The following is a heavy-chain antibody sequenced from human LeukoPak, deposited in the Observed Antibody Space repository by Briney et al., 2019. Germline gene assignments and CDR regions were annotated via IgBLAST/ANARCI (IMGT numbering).Heavy chain of an antibody. V-gene: IGHV3-7*01. Sequence: GGSLRLSCAASGFTFSSHWMSWVRQAPGKGLEWVANIKKDGSEKYYVDAVKGRFTISRDDAKNSLYLQMNSLRAEDTAVYYCARGAFYYDSSGYSYAFDIWGQGTMVTVSS. CDR1: GFTFSSHW. J-gene: IGHJ3*02. CDR3: ARGAFYYDSSGYSYAFDI. CDR2: IKKDGSEK. D-gene: IGHD3-22*01.